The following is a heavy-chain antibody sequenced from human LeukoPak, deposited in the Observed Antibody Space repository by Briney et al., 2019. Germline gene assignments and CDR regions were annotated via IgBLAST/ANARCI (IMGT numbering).Heavy chain of an antibody. Sequence: SETLSLTCTVSGGSITSYSWSWIRQPPGKGLEWIGYIYYSGGTNYNPSLKSRVTISLDTSKNQFSLNLSSVTAADTAVYYCAGQVAVAGTDYFDYWGQGTLVTVSS. CDR2: IYYSGGT. V-gene: IGHV4-59*08. J-gene: IGHJ4*02. CDR3: AGQVAVAGTDYFDY. CDR1: GGSITSYS. D-gene: IGHD6-19*01.